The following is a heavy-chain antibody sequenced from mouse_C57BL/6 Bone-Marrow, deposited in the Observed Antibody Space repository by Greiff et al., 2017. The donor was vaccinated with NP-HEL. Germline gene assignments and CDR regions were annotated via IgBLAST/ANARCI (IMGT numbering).Heavy chain of an antibody. J-gene: IGHJ2*01. CDR2: ISSGGSYT. CDR1: GFTFSSYG. Sequence: EVNVVESGGDLVKPGASLKLSCAASGFTFSSYGMSWVRQTPDKRLEWVATISSGGSYTYYPDSVKGRFTISRDNAKNTLYLQMSSLKSEDTAMYYCARHYYSNYFDYWGQGTTLTVSS. V-gene: IGHV5-6*01. D-gene: IGHD2-5*01. CDR3: ARHYYSNYFDY.